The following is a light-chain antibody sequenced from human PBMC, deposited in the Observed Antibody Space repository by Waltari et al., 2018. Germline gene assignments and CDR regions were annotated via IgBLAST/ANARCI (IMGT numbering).Light chain of an antibody. CDR3: QQYGSLPYT. V-gene: IGKV3-20*01. J-gene: IGKJ2*01. Sequence: EIVLTQSPGTLSLSPGERATLSCRARQSVSSSYLAWYQQKPGQAPRPLLYGASNRATGIPDRFSGSASGTDFTLTISSLESEDFAVYHCQQYGSLPYTFGQGTKLEIK. CDR1: QSVSSSY. CDR2: GAS.